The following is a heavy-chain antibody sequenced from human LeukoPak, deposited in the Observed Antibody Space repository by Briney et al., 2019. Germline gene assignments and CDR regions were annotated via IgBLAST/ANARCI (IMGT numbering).Heavy chain of an antibody. J-gene: IGHJ3*02. CDR1: GFTVSSNY. Sequence: GGSLRLSCAASGFTVSSNYMGWVRQAPGKGLEWVSVIYSGGSTYYADSVKGRFTISRDNSKNTLYLQMNSLRAEDTAVYYCAREGDRSHHAFDIWGQGTMVTVSS. V-gene: IGHV3-53*01. CDR2: IYSGGST. D-gene: IGHD2-15*01. CDR3: AREGDRSHHAFDI.